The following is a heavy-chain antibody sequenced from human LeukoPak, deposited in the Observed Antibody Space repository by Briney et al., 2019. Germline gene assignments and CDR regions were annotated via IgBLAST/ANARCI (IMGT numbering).Heavy chain of an antibody. Sequence: PSETLSLTCSVSGASINEYYWTWIRQPPGKGLEGIGYVYHTGTSGYHPSLKSRVAMSLDTSKNQVSLKLRSVTAADTAVYFCTRVVNGGHFDYWGQGTLVTVSS. CDR3: TRVVNGGHFDY. CDR2: VYHTGTS. J-gene: IGHJ4*02. CDR1: GASINEYY. D-gene: IGHD2-8*01. V-gene: IGHV4-59*01.